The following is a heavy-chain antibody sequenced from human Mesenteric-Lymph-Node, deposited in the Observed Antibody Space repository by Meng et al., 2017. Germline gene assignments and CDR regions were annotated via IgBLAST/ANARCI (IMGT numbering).Heavy chain of an antibody. J-gene: IGHJ2*01. CDR1: GGSFSGYY. Sequence: QGQLKQWGAGLLRPSESLSLTCAVYGGSFSGYYWSWIRQPPGKGLEWIGEINHSGSTNYSPSLKSRVTISVDTSKNQFSLKLSSVTAADTAVYYCARGQKGYFDLWGRGTLVTVSS. CDR3: ARGQKGYFDL. V-gene: IGHV4-34*01. CDR2: INHSGST.